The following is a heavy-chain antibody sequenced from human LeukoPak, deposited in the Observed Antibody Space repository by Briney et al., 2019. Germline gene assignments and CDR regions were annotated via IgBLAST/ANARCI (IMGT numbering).Heavy chain of an antibody. CDR1: GFSFGSHW. CDR3: ARDYCGGDCQAVDY. D-gene: IGHD2-21*02. Sequence: GGSLRLSCAASGFSFGSHWMSWVRQAPGKGLEWVAVIWYDGSNEYYTDSVKGRFTISRDNSKNTLYLQMNSLRAEDTAVYYCARDYCGGDCQAVDYWGQGTLVTVSS. J-gene: IGHJ4*02. CDR2: IWYDGSNE. V-gene: IGHV3-33*08.